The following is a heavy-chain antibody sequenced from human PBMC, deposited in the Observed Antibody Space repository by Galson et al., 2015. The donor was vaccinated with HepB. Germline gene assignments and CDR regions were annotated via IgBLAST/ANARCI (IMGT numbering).Heavy chain of an antibody. CDR2: INPENGGT. V-gene: IGHV1-2*02. J-gene: IGHJ5*02. D-gene: IGHD3-22*01. Sequence: VKVSCKASGHTFTDYYIHWVRQAPGQGLEWMGWINPENGGTVYSPKFQDKISLTGDTSTSTAYMILSSLRSDDTAIYYCARDIILVPGTMSVANRLDPWGQGTLVTVSS. CDR3: ARDIILVPGTMSVANRLDP. CDR1: GHTFTDYY.